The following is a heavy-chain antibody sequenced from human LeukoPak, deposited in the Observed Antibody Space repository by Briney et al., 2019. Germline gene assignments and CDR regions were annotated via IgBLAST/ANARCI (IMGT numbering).Heavy chain of an antibody. Sequence: EASVTVSCKASGYTFTSYYLHWVRQAPGQGLEWMGWINPNSGGTNYAQKFQGRVTMTRDTSISTAYMELSRLRSDDTAEYYCARALYYDSSGYYSSSYYYFQHWGQGTLVTVSS. D-gene: IGHD3-22*01. CDR1: GYTFTSYY. V-gene: IGHV1-2*02. CDR2: INPNSGGT. CDR3: ARALYYDSSGYYSSSYYYFQH. J-gene: IGHJ1*01.